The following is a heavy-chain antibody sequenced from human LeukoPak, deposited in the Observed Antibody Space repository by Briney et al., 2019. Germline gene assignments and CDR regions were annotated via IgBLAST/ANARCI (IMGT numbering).Heavy chain of an antibody. CDR2: IWYDGSNK. D-gene: IGHD6-25*01. Sequence: GGSLRLSCAASGFTFSSYGMHWVRQAPGKGLEWVAVIWYDGSNKYYADSVEGRFTISRDNSKNTLYLQMNSLRAEDTAVYYCAKHRLHDPSGGPYFDCWGQGTLVTVSS. CDR1: GFTFSSYG. J-gene: IGHJ4*02. V-gene: IGHV3-33*06. CDR3: AKHRLHDPSGGPYFDC.